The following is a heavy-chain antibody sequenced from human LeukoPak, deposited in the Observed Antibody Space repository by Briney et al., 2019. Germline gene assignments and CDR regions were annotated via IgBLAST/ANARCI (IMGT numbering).Heavy chain of an antibody. Sequence: KPSETLSLTCTVPGGSISSSSYSWGWIRQPPGKELEWIGSIYYSGNTFCDPSLKSRVTISIGTSKSQVSLKLSSVTAADTAVYYCSSTRNGWYGVGDYWGQGTLVTVSS. D-gene: IGHD6-19*01. CDR2: IYYSGNT. V-gene: IGHV4-39*01. CDR3: SSTRNGWYGVGDY. J-gene: IGHJ4*02. CDR1: GGSISSSSYS.